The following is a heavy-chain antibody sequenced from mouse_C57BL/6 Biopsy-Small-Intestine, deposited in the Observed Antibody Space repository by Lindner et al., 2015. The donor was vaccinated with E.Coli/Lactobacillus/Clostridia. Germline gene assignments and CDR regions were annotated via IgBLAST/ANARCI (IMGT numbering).Heavy chain of an antibody. CDR2: IYPRSGNT. V-gene: IGHV1-81*01. CDR3: ARREGNYFDY. J-gene: IGHJ2*01. Sequence: VQLQESGAELARPGASVKLSCKASGYTFTSYGISWVRQRTGQGLEWIGEIYPRSGNTYYNEKFKGKATLTADKSSSTAYMELRSLTSEDSAVYFCARREGNYFDYWGQGTTLTVSS. CDR1: GYTFTSYG.